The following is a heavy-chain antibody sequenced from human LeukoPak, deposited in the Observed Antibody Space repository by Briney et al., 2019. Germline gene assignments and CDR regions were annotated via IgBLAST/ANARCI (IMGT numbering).Heavy chain of an antibody. CDR1: GGSFSGYY. CDR3: ARECDYGDYKTSSWYAFDI. V-gene: IGHV4-34*01. CDR2: INHSGST. J-gene: IGHJ3*02. Sequence: SETLSLTCAVYGGSFSGYYWSWIRQPPGKGLEWIGEINHSGSTNYNPSLKSRVTISVDTSKNQFSLKLSSVTAADTAVYYCARECDYGDYKTSSWYAFDIWGQGTMVTVSS. D-gene: IGHD4-17*01.